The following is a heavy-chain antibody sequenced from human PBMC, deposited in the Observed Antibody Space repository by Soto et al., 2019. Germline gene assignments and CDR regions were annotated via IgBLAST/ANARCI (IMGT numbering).Heavy chain of an antibody. CDR2: ISSNGGST. CDR1: GFTFSSYA. D-gene: IGHD2-2*01. J-gene: IGHJ4*02. Sequence: PGGSLRLSCAASGFTFSSYAMHWVRQAPGKGLEYVSAISSNGGSTYYANSVKGRFTISRDNSKNTLYLQMGSLRAEDMAVYYCARGPWGVPAAPYYFDYWGQGTLVNVSS. V-gene: IGHV3-64*01. CDR3: ARGPWGVPAAPYYFDY.